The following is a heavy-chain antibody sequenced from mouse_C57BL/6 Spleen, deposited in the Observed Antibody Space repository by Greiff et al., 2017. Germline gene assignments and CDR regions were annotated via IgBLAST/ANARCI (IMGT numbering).Heavy chain of an antibody. D-gene: IGHD2-5*01. CDR3: ARGAYYSNYYAMDY. V-gene: IGHV1-52*01. CDR2: IDPSDSET. J-gene: IGHJ4*01. Sequence: QVQLQQPGAELVRPGSSVKLSCKASGYTFTSYWMHWVKQRPIQGLEWIGNIDPSDSETHYNQKFKDKATLTVDKSSSTAYMQLSSLTSEDSAVYYSARGAYYSNYYAMDYWGQGTSVTVSS. CDR1: GYTFTSYW.